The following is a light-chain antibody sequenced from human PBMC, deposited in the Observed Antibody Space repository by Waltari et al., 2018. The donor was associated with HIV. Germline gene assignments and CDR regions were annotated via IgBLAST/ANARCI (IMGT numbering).Light chain of an antibody. Sequence: SYELTQPPSVSVSPGQTARITCSGDALANQYAYWYQRKPGQAPVVVRYNDSERSSGIPERFSGSSSGTTVTLTISGVQAEDEADYYCQSADSSGTYLVIFGGGTKLTVL. CDR3: QSADSSGTYLVI. CDR2: NDS. V-gene: IGLV3-25*03. CDR1: ALANQY. J-gene: IGLJ2*01.